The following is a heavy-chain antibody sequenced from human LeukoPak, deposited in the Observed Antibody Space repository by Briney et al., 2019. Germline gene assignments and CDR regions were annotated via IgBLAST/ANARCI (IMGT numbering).Heavy chain of an antibody. CDR2: ISSSSSYT. V-gene: IGHV3-11*05. CDR1: GFTFSDYY. D-gene: IGHD3-10*01. Sequence: PGGSLRLSCAASGFTFSDYYMSWIRQAPGKGLEWVSYISSSSSYTNYADSVKGRFTISRDNAKNSLYLQMNSLRAEDTAVCYCARETRGAIDYWGQGTLVTVSS. J-gene: IGHJ4*02. CDR3: ARETRGAIDY.